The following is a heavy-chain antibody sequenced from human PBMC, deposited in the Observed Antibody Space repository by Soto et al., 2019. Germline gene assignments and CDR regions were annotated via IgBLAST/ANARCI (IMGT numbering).Heavy chain of an antibody. CDR1: GYTFTSYG. Sequence: ASVKVSCKASGYTFTSYGISWVRQAPGQGLEWMGWISAYNGNTNYAQKLQGRVTMTTDTSTSTAYMELRSLRSDDTAVYYCARERRVWEWLHLTNXDYWGQGTLVTVSS. CDR3: ARERRVWEWLHLTNXDY. J-gene: IGHJ4*02. CDR2: ISAYNGNT. D-gene: IGHD3-16*01. V-gene: IGHV1-18*01.